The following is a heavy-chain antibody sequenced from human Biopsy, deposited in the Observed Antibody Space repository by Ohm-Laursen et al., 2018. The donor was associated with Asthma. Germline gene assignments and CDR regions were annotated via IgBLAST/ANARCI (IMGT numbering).Heavy chain of an antibody. D-gene: IGHD6-13*01. CDR2: INSDGCST. CDR1: GFTFSSYW. CDR3: ARGPAWQQLDN. V-gene: IGHV3-74*01. Sequence: SLRLSCAASGFTFSSYWMHWVRQAPGKGLVWVSRINSDGCSTSYADSVKGRFTISRDNAKNTLYLEMNSLRAEDTAVYYCARGPAWQQLDNWGQGTLVSVSA. J-gene: IGHJ4*02.